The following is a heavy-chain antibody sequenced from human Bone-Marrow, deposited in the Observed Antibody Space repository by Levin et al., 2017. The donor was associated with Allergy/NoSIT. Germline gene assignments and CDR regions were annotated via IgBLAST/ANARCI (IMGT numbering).Heavy chain of an antibody. CDR1: GFTFSSYS. Sequence: RGESLKISCAASGFTFSSYSMNWVRQAPGKGLEWVSSISSSSSYIYYADSVKGRFTISRDNAKNSLYLQMNSLRAEDTAVYYCARVSAGPVDYGDYVSWYFDLWGRGTLVTVSS. J-gene: IGHJ2*01. D-gene: IGHD4-17*01. CDR3: ARVSAGPVDYGDYVSWYFDL. CDR2: ISSSSSYI. V-gene: IGHV3-21*01.